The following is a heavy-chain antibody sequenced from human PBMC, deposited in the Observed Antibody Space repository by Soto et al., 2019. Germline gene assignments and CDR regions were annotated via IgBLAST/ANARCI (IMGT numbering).Heavy chain of an antibody. CDR1: GFSFRTYG. CDR2: ISYDGSSK. CDR3: AGGWTYFDY. Sequence: GGSLRLSCAASGFSFRTYGMHWVRQAPGKGLEWVALISYDGSSKYYADSVKGRLTISRDNSKNTLYLQLNSLRVEDTAIYYCAGGWTYFDYWGQGTLVTLS. D-gene: IGHD6-19*01. J-gene: IGHJ4*02. V-gene: IGHV3-30*03.